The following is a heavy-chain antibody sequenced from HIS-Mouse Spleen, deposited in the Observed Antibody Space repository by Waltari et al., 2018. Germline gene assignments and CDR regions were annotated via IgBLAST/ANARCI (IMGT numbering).Heavy chain of an antibody. D-gene: IGHD6-13*01. CDR1: GFTFSPYA. CDR2: ISYDGSNK. CDR3: AREGSFYYFDY. J-gene: IGHJ4*02. V-gene: IGHV3-30-3*01. Sequence: QVQLVESGGGVVQPGRSLRLSCAASGFTFSPYALHWVGQTPGKGLEWVEVISYDGSNKYYADSVKGRFTISRDNSKNTLYLQMNSLRAEDTAVYYCAREGSFYYFDYWGQGTLVTVSS.